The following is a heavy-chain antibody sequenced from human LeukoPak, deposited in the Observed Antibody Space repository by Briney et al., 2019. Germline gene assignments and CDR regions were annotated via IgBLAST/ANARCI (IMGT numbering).Heavy chain of an antibody. Sequence: GASVKVSFKASGYTFSSYYIHWVRQAPGQGLEWVGIINPSGGSRTYAQKFQGRVTMTRDTSTSTVYMELSSLRSEDTAVYYCARGVTLTTRPEIWAGDYWGQGTLVTVPS. CDR1: GYTFSSYY. J-gene: IGHJ4*02. V-gene: IGHV1-46*01. CDR2: INPSGGSR. D-gene: IGHD6-6*01. CDR3: ARGVTLTTRPEIWAGDY.